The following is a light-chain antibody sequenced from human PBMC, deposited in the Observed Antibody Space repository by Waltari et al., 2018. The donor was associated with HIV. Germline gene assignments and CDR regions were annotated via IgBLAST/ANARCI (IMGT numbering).Light chain of an antibody. V-gene: IGLV7-46*01. J-gene: IGLJ3*02. CDR3: LLSYSDTRGGV. CDR2: DTS. CDR1: TGPVTSGHY. Sequence: QAVVTQEPLLPVSPGGTVTLTCGSNTGPVTSGHYPYWFQQKPGQAPRTLVYDTSNKHSWTPARFSGSLLGGKAALTLSGAQPEDEAEYYCLLSYSDTRGGVFGGGTKLTVL.